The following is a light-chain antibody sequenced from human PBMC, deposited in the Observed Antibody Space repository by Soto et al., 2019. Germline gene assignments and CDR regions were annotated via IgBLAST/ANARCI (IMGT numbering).Light chain of an antibody. Sequence: DIQMTQSPSTLSASVGDRVTITCRASQTITNWLAWYQQKPGKAPKLLIYGASISESGVPSRFSGSGSGTEFTLTINSLQPDCFATYYCQQYNHYWTFGQGTKVEIK. V-gene: IGKV1-5*01. CDR1: QTITNW. CDR3: QQYNHYWT. J-gene: IGKJ1*01. CDR2: GAS.